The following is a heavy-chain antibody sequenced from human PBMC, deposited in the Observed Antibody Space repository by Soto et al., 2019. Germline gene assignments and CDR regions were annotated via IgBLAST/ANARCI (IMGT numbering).Heavy chain of an antibody. J-gene: IGHJ4*02. V-gene: IGHV1-69*13. CDR1: GGTFSSYA. Sequence: ASVKVSCKASGGTFSSYAISWVRQAPGQGLEWMGGIIPIFGTANYAQKFQGRVTITADESTSTAYMELSSLRSDDTAVYYCARVGSGSYWCFDHWGQGTLVTVSS. CDR2: IIPIFGTA. CDR3: ARVGSGSYWCFDH. D-gene: IGHD3-10*01.